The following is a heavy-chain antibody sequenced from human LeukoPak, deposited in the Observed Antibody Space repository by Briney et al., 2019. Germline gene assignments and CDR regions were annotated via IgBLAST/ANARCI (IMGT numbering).Heavy chain of an antibody. D-gene: IGHD3-22*01. V-gene: IGHV4-4*07. J-gene: IGHJ2*01. CDR2: IHTTGST. CDR1: GGSISSYY. Sequence: SETLSLTCTVSGGSISSYYWSWIRQPAGKGLEWIGRIHTTGSTNYNPSLKSRVTMSVDTSKNQFSLKLSSVTAADTALYYCARDRYYYDSSGYYYAWYFDLWGRGTLVTVSS. CDR3: ARDRYYYDSSGYYYAWYFDL.